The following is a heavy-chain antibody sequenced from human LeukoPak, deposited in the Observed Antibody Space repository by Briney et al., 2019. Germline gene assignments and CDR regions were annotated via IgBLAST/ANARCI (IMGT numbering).Heavy chain of an antibody. D-gene: IGHD2-2*02. V-gene: IGHV3-64*01. CDR3: ARDPGCSSTSCYSLGDY. Sequence: GGSLRLSCAASGFTFSSYAMHWVRQAPGKGLEYVSAISSNGGSTYYANSVKGRFTISRDNSKNTLYLQMNSLRAEDTAVYYCARDPGCSSTSCYSLGDYWGQGTLVTVSS. CDR2: ISSNGGST. CDR1: GFTFSSYA. J-gene: IGHJ4*02.